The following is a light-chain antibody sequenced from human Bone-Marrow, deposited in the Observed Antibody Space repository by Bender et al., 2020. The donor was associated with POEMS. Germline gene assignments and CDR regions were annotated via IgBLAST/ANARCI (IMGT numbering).Light chain of an antibody. J-gene: IGLJ3*02. Sequence: QSVLTQPPSVSGAPGQRVTISCTGSSSNTGSGYDINWYQHLPGTAPKRLIYADEQRPSGVPDRFSGSKSGTSASLAITGLQAEDEGDYYCQSYDNSLGGWVFGGGTKLTVL. CDR2: ADE. V-gene: IGLV1-40*01. CDR1: SSNTGSGYD. CDR3: QSYDNSLGGWV.